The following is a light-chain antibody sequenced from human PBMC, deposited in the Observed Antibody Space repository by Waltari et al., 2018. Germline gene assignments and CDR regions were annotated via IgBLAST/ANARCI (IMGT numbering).Light chain of an antibody. CDR2: NTN. Sequence: QTVVTQEPSISVSPGGTVTLTCALNSGSVSTSHWPTWCQQTPGQAPRTLIYNTNSRSSGVPDRFSGSILGNKAALTITGAQADDETHYYCVLHVAEAIMLFGGGTKLTVL. V-gene: IGLV8-61*01. J-gene: IGLJ3*02. CDR1: SGSVSTSHW. CDR3: VLHVAEAIML.